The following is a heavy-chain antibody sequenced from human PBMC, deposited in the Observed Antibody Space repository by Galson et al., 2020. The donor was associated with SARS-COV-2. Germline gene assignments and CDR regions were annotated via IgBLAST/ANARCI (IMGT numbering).Heavy chain of an antibody. CDR3: ADSVLLWFGELSH. Sequence: GSLRLSCAASGFTFSSYAMHWVRQAPGKGLEWVAVISYDGSNKYYADSVKGRFTISRDNSKNTLYLQMNSLRAEDTAVYYCADSVLLWFGELSHWGQGTLVTVSS. CDR2: ISYDGSNK. J-gene: IGHJ4*02. CDR1: GFTFSSYA. D-gene: IGHD3-10*01. V-gene: IGHV3-30*04.